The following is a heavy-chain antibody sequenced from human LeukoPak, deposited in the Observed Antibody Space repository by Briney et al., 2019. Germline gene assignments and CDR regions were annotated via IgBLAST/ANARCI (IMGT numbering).Heavy chain of an antibody. CDR3: AKVGWANF. D-gene: IGHD3-16*01. CDR2: IVGSGGNT. J-gene: IGHJ4*02. Sequence: PGGSLRLSCAAYGFTFSTTDMSWVRQAPGKGLEWVPGIVGSGGNTYYADFVKGRFTISRDNSKNTLYLQMDSLRDEDTAVYYCAKVGWANFWGQGTLVTVFS. CDR1: GFTFSTTD. V-gene: IGHV3-23*01.